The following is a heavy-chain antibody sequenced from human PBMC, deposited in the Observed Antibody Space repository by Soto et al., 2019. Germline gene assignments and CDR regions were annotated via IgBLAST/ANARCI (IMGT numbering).Heavy chain of an antibody. CDR3: AKHGYSYDAAGYHWLDY. Sequence: GGSLRLSCAASGFTFSSYAMSWVRQAPGKGLEWVSAISGSGGSTYYADSVKGRFTISRDNSKNTLYLQMNSLRAEDTAVYYCAKHGYSYDAAGYHWLDYWGQGTLVTVSS. V-gene: IGHV3-23*01. J-gene: IGHJ4*02. D-gene: IGHD5-18*01. CDR1: GFTFSSYA. CDR2: ISGSGGST.